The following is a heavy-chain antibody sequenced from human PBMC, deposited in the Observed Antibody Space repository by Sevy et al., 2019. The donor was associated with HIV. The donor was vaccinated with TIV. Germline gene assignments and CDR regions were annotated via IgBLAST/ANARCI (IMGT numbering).Heavy chain of an antibody. CDR2: ISGSGGST. V-gene: IGHV3-23*01. CDR1: GFTFSSYA. Sequence: GGSLRLSCAASGFTFSSYAMSWVRQAPGKGLEWVSAISGSGGSTYYADSVKGRFTISRDNSKNTLYLQMNSLRAEDTAVYYCAKGSEAGRFVSATYGMDVWGQGTTVTVSS. CDR3: AKGSEAGRFVSATYGMDV. J-gene: IGHJ6*02. D-gene: IGHD3-10*01.